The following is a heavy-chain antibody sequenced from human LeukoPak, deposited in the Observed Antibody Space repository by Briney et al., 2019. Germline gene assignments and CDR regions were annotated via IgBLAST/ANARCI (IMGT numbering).Heavy chain of an antibody. V-gene: IGHV3-30-3*01. Sequence: GGSLRLSCEASGFTFSSYAMHWVRQAPGKGLEWVAVISYDGSNKYYADSVKGRFTISRDNSKNTLYLQMNSLRAEDTAVYYCARARYTISPFDYWGQGTLVTASS. J-gene: IGHJ4*02. CDR1: GFTFSSYA. D-gene: IGHD1-14*01. CDR3: ARARYTISPFDY. CDR2: ISYDGSNK.